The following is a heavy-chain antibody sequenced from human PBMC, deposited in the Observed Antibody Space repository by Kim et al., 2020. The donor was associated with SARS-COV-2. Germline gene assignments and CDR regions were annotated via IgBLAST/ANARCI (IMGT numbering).Heavy chain of an antibody. Sequence: SETLSLTCTVSGGSISSSSYYWGWIRQPPGKGLEWIGSIYYSGSTYYNPSLKSRVTISVDTSKNQFSLKLSSVTAADTAVYYCARLRLVGTELPRGDFDYWGQGTLVTVSS. D-gene: IGHD1-26*01. CDR2: IYYSGST. CDR3: ARLRLVGTELPRGDFDY. V-gene: IGHV4-39*01. J-gene: IGHJ4*02. CDR1: GGSISSSSYY.